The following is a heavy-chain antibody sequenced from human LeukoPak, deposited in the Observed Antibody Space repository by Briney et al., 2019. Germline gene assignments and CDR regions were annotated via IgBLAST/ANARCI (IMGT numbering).Heavy chain of an antibody. V-gene: IGHV4-59*12. CDR2: VSYSGST. CDR3: ARGLFPYYFDY. CDR1: GGSISSYY. D-gene: IGHD3-10*02. Sequence: SETLSLTCTVSGGSISSYYWSWVRQPPGKGLEWIGYVSYSGSTDYNPSLKSRVTISVDTSKNQFSLKLSSVTAADTAVYYCARGLFPYYFDYWGQGTLVTVSS. J-gene: IGHJ4*02.